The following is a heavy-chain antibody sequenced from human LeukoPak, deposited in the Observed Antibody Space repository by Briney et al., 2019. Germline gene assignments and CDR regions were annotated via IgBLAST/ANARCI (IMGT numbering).Heavy chain of an antibody. J-gene: IGHJ6*04. V-gene: IGHV3-23*01. Sequence: PGGSLRLSCSASGFPFGDYAMIWFRQAPGKGLEWVASIEYSGGSAYYADSVKGRFSISRDNAKKSLYLQMNSLRAEDTAVYYCAELGITMIGGVWGKGTTVTISS. D-gene: IGHD3-10*02. CDR1: GFPFGDYA. CDR2: IEYSGGSA. CDR3: AELGITMIGGV.